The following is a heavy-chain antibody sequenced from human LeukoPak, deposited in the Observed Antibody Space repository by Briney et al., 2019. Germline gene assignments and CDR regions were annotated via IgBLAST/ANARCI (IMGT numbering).Heavy chain of an antibody. Sequence: SETLSLTCAVYGGSFSGYYWSWLRQPPGKGLEWIGEINHSGSTNYNPSLTSRVTISVDTSKNQFSLNLISVTAAAPAVYYCARGLRYSSSWYRPWGQGTLVTVSS. CDR2: INHSGST. D-gene: IGHD6-13*01. V-gene: IGHV4-34*01. CDR3: ARGLRYSSSWYRP. J-gene: IGHJ5*02. CDR1: GGSFSGYY.